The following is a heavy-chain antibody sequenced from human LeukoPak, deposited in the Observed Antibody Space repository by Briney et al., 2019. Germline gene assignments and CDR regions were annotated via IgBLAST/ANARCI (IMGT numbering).Heavy chain of an antibody. CDR2: ISYDGGDK. J-gene: IGHJ4*02. CDR3: ARASLWFGEFLD. V-gene: IGHV3-30-3*01. CDR1: GFTFSSCA. D-gene: IGHD3-10*01. Sequence: GGSLRLSCAASGFTFSSCAMHWVRQAPGKGLEWVAVISYDGGDKYYAVSVKGRFTISRDNSKSTLYLQMNSLRSEDTAVYYCARASLWFGEFLDWGQGTSVTVSS.